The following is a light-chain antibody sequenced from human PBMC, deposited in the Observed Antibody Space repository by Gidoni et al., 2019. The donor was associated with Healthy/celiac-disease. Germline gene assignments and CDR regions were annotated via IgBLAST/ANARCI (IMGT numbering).Light chain of an antibody. Sequence: EIVLTQSPGTLSLSPGERATLSCRASQSVTSSYLAWYQQKPGQAPRLLIYGASSRPTDIADRFSGSGSGTDFTLTISRLDPEDFAVYYCYQYGTSPTFXQXTKVEIK. V-gene: IGKV3-20*01. CDR1: QSVTSSY. J-gene: IGKJ1*01. CDR3: YQYGTSPT. CDR2: GAS.